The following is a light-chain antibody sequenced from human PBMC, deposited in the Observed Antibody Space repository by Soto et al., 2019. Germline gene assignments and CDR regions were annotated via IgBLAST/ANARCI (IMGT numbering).Light chain of an antibody. J-gene: IGKJ1*01. CDR3: LQDINYPWT. CDR2: GAS. V-gene: IGKV1-6*01. Sequence: AIQMTQAPSSLSASVGDRVTIACRAIQRIVNALGWYQQKQGKPPKVLIYGASNLQSGVPPRFSGSGSGTDFTLAISSLQPEDSATYYCLQDINYPWTFGQGTKVDIK. CDR1: QRIVNA.